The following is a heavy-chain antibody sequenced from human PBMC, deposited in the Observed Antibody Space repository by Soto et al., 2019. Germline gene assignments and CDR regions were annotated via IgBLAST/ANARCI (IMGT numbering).Heavy chain of an antibody. V-gene: IGHV3-74*01. CDR1: GVTFSSYW. D-gene: IGHD2-15*01. J-gene: IGHJ4*02. Sequence: GGSLRLSCAASGVTFSSYWVYWVRQAPGKGLVWVSRINSDGSDTRYADSVKGRFTISRDNAKNTVYLQMNSLRAEDTAVYYCIRRYCSGGICYSFDYWGPGTLVTVSS. CDR2: INSDGSDT. CDR3: IRRYCSGGICYSFDY.